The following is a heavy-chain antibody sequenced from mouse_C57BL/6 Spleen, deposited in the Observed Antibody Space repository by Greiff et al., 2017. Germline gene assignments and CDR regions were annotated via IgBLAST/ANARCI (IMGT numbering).Heavy chain of an antibody. Sequence: VQLQQSDAELVKPGASVKISCKVSGYTFTDHTIHWMKQRPEQGLEWIGYIYPRDGSNTYNEKFKGKATLTADKSSSTAYMQLNSLTSEDSAVYFCARDYGSTFYYAMDYWGQGTSVTVSS. J-gene: IGHJ4*01. V-gene: IGHV1-78*01. CDR1: GYTFTDHT. D-gene: IGHD1-1*01. CDR2: IYPRDGSN. CDR3: ARDYGSTFYYAMDY.